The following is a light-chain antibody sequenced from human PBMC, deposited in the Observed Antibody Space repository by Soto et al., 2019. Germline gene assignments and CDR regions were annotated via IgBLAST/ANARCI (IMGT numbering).Light chain of an antibody. CDR1: SSNIGSNS. Sequence: QSVLTQPPSASGTPGQRVTISCSGSSSNIGSNSVNWYRQLPGTAPKLLIYRNNQRPSGVPDRLSGSKSGTSASLAISGLQSEDEADYYCAAWDDSLDGGVFGGGTKLTVL. CDR3: AAWDDSLDGGV. V-gene: IGLV1-44*01. CDR2: RNN. J-gene: IGLJ3*02.